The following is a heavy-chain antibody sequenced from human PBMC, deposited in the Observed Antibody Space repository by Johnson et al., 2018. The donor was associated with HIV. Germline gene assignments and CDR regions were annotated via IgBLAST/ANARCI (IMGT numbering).Heavy chain of an antibody. CDR3: AREGYRYGYDAFDI. CDR1: GFTFSSYW. Sequence: VQLVESGGGLVQPGGSLRLSCAASGFTFSSYWMHWVRQAPGKGLVWVSRINSDGSSTSYADSVKGRFTTSRDNAKNTLSLQMNSLRATDTAVYYCAREGYRYGYDAFDIWGQGTMVTVSS. V-gene: IGHV3-74*01. J-gene: IGHJ3*02. CDR2: INSDGSST. D-gene: IGHD5-18*01.